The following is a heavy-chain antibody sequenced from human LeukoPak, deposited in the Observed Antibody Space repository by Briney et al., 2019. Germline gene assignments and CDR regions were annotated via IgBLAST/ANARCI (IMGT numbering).Heavy chain of an antibody. V-gene: IGHV4-59*01. D-gene: IGHD1-14*01. Sequence: SETLSLTCTVSGGSISTYYWSWIRQTPGKGLEWIGFIYYSGSTNYNPSLKSRVTMSVDTSKSQFSLKLTSVTAAYTALYYCARGANRLDYWGQGTPVTVSS. CDR2: IYYSGST. J-gene: IGHJ4*02. CDR1: GGSISTYY. CDR3: ARGANRLDY.